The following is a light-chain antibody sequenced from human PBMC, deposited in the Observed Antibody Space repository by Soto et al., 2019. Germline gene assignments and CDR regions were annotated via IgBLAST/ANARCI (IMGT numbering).Light chain of an antibody. Sequence: QSALTQPASVSGSPGQSITISCTGTSSDVGSYNFVSWFQQHPGKVPKLIIYEGTERPSGVSNRFSASKSGNTASLTISGRQPEDEADYYCCSYAGPSTIFGGGTKLTVL. CDR1: SSDVGSYNF. CDR2: EGT. V-gene: IGLV2-23*01. J-gene: IGLJ2*01. CDR3: CSYAGPSTI.